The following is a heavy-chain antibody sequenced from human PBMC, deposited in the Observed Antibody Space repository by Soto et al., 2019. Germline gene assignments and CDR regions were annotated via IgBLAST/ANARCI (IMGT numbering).Heavy chain of an antibody. CDR2: ISSDGSNK. D-gene: IGHD2-21*01. CDR1: GFTFSDYT. Sequence: PGGSLRLSCAASGFTFSDYTINWVRQAPGKGLEWVALISSDGSNKYYADSVKGRFTISRDTSRSTLYLQMNSLSAEDTAVYYCASARHIGPWGQGTLVTVSS. J-gene: IGHJ5*02. V-gene: IGHV3-30-3*01. CDR3: ASARHIGP.